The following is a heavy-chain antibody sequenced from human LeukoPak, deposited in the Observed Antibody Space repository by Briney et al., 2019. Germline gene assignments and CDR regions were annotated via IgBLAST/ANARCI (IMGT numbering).Heavy chain of an antibody. CDR1: GFTFSSYA. Sequence: QPGGSLRLSCAASGFTFSSYAMSWVRQAPGKGLEWVSAISGSGGSTCYADSVKGRFTISRDNSKNTLYLQMNSLRAEDTAVYYCAKRQGDYSNNNWFDPWGQGTLVTVSS. V-gene: IGHV3-23*01. CDR3: AKRQGDYSNNNWFDP. J-gene: IGHJ5*02. CDR2: ISGSGGST. D-gene: IGHD4-11*01.